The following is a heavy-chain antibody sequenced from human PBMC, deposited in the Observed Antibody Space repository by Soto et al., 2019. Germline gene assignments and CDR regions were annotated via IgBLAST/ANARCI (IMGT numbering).Heavy chain of an antibody. CDR2: ISGSGGST. V-gene: IGHV3-23*01. D-gene: IGHD1-26*01. CDR3: VKVPYSGSYRRPLYFDY. J-gene: IGHJ4*02. Sequence: GGSLRLSCAASGFTFSSYAMSWVRQAPGKGLEWVSAISGSGGSTYYADSVKGRFTISRDNSKNTLYLQMSSLRAEDTAVYYCVKVPYSGSYRRPLYFDYWGQGTLVTVSS. CDR1: GFTFSSYA.